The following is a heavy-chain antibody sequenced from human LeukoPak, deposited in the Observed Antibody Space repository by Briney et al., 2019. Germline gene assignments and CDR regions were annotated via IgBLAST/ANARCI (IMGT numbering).Heavy chain of an antibody. CDR3: ARGGDCSSTSCYYHFDY. Sequence: PSETLSLTCTVSGGSISSYYWSWIRQPPGKGLEWIGYIYYSGSTNYNPSLKSRVTISVDTSKNQFSLKLSSVTAADTAVYYCARGGDCSSTSCYYHFDYWGQGTLVTVSS. CDR2: IYYSGST. V-gene: IGHV4-59*08. D-gene: IGHD2-2*01. CDR1: GGSISSYY. J-gene: IGHJ4*02.